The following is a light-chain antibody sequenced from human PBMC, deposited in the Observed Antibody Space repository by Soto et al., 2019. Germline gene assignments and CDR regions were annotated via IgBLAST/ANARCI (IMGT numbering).Light chain of an antibody. J-gene: IGLJ1*01. CDR1: SSDIGSYNR. CDR2: EVS. V-gene: IGLV2-18*02. CDR3: NSYTSGNTYV. Sequence: SVLPKAPSGYGFPGQSVTISCTRTSSDIGSYNRVSWYQQPPGTAPKLMIYEVSNRPSGVPDRFSGSKSGNTASLTISGLQPEDEADYYCNSYTSGNTYVFGTGTKVTVL.